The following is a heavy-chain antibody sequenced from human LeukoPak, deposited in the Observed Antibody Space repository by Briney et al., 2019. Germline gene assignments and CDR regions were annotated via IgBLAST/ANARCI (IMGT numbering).Heavy chain of an antibody. CDR3: AREWSVSNTPWFDP. J-gene: IGHJ5*02. D-gene: IGHD3-3*01. Sequence: GGSLRLSCAASGFTFSSYWIHWVRQAPGKGLEWVSRINPDGSYTSYADSVKGRFTISRDNAKNTLYLQMNSLRAEDTAVYYCAREWSVSNTPWFDPWGQGTLVTVPS. CDR1: GFTFSSYW. CDR2: INPDGSYT. V-gene: IGHV3-74*01.